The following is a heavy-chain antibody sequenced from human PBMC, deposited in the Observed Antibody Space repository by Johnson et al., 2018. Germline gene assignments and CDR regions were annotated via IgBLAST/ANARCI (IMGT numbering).Heavy chain of an antibody. CDR1: GFTFTSSA. CDR3: EAGVTGGDGYNFDAFDI. CDR2: IVVGSGNT. V-gene: IGHV1-58*01. Sequence: QLVESGPEVKKXGTSVKVSCKASGFTFTSSAVQWVRQARGQRLEWIGWIVVGSGNTNYAQKFQERVTITRDMSTSTAYMELSSLRSEDTAVYYCEAGVTGGDGYNFDAFDIWGQGTMVTVSS. J-gene: IGHJ3*02. D-gene: IGHD5-24*01.